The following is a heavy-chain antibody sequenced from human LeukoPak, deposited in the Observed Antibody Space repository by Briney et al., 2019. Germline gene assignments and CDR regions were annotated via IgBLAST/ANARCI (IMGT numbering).Heavy chain of an antibody. D-gene: IGHD6-19*01. CDR3: ARGSIAVAGRDKFDY. CDR2: MSYDGSNK. CDR1: GFTLSSYA. V-gene: IGHV3-30*04. Sequence: GGSLRLSCTASGFTLSSYATHWVRQAPGKGLEWVAVMSYDGSNKYHPDSVKGRFTVSRDNPKNTLYLQMNSLRAEDTAVYYCARGSIAVAGRDKFDYWGQGTLVTVSS. J-gene: IGHJ4*02.